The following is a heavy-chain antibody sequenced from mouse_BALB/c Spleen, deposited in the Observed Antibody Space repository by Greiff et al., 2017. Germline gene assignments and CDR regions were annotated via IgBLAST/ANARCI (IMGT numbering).Heavy chain of an antibody. J-gene: IGHJ4*01. CDR2: INSNGGST. CDR3: ARDVHYYGRDYAMDY. D-gene: IGHD1-1*01. Sequence: EVKLMESGGGLVQPGGSLKLSCAASGFTFSSYGMSWVRQTPDKRLELVATINSNGGSTYYPDSVKGRFTISRDNAKNTLYLQMSSLKSEDTAMYYCARDVHYYGRDYAMDYWGKGTSVTGTS. V-gene: IGHV5-6-3*01. CDR1: GFTFSSYG.